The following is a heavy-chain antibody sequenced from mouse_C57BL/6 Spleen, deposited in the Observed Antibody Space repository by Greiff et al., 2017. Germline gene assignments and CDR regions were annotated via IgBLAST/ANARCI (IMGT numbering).Heavy chain of an antibody. CDR3: AVTYYSNYDY. D-gene: IGHD2-5*01. V-gene: IGHV6-3*01. J-gene: IGHJ3*01. CDR1: GFTFSNYW. CDR2: IRLKSDNYAT. Sequence: EVKLMESGGGLVQPGGSMKLSCVASGFTFSNYWMNWVRQSPEKGLEWVAQIRLKSDNYATHYAESVKGRFTISRDDSKSSVYLQMNNLRAEDTGIYYCAVTYYSNYDYWGQGTLVTVSA.